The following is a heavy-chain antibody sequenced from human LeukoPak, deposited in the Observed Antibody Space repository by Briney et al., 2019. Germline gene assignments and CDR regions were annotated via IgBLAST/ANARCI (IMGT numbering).Heavy chain of an antibody. CDR3: ARDRYGDYAVDY. J-gene: IGHJ4*02. CDR1: GFTFSIYS. Sequence: PGGSLRLSCAASGFTFSIYSMNWVRQAPGKGLEWVSSISTSSYIYYADSVKGRFTISRDNAKNSLYLQMNSLRAEDTAVYYCARDRYGDYAVDYWGQGTLVTVSS. D-gene: IGHD4-17*01. V-gene: IGHV3-21*01. CDR2: ISTSSYI.